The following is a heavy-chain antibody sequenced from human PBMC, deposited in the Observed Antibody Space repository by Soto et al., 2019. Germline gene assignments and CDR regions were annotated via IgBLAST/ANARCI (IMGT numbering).Heavy chain of an antibody. CDR1: GFTFSRYA. CDR3: VKSARYEDDD. J-gene: IGHJ4*02. CDR2: ISTGGDST. D-gene: IGHD5-12*01. Sequence: EVQLVESGGGLVQPGGSLRLSCSASGFTFSRYAMNWVRQAPGKGLEYVSAISTGGDSTYYADSVRGRFTISRDNSKNSLYLEMNSLRADDTAVYFCVKSARYEDDDWGQGTLVTVSS. V-gene: IGHV3-64D*08.